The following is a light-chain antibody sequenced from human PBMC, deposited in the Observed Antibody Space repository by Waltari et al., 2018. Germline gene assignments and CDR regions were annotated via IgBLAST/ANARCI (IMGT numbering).Light chain of an antibody. CDR3: GTWDSSLSGAV. Sequence: QSVLTQPPSVSAATGQKVTISCSGGRSNIGNNYVSWYRQFPGTAPKLLIYEDTERPSGIAGRFSGSKSGTSATLDITGLQAGDEADYYCGTWDSSLSGAVFGGGTHLTVL. CDR2: EDT. V-gene: IGLV1-51*02. J-gene: IGLJ7*01. CDR1: RSNIGNNY.